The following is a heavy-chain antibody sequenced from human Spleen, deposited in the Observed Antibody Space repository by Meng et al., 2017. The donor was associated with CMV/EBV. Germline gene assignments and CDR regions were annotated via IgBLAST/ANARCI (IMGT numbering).Heavy chain of an antibody. CDR1: GFTFSSYG. CDR3: TRDLAGRDDY. D-gene: IGHD3-10*01. Sequence: GESLKISCAASGFTFSSYGMHWVRQAPGKGLEWVAFIRYDGSNKYYADSVEGRFTISRDNAKNTLFLQMSSLRAEDTAVYYCTRDLAGRDDYWGPGTLVTVSS. V-gene: IGHV3-30*02. CDR2: IRYDGSNK. J-gene: IGHJ4*02.